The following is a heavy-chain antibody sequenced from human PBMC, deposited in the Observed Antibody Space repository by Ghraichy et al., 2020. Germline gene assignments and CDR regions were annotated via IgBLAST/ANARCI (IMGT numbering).Heavy chain of an antibody. CDR3: TRARIAVAGRRDYYYYYGMDV. J-gene: IGHJ6*02. Sequence: GSLRLSCTASGFTFGDYAMSWVRQAPGKGLEWVGFIRSKAYGGTTEYAASVKGRFTISRDDSKSIAYLQMNSLKTEDTAVYYCTRARIAVAGRRDYYYYYGMDVWGQGTTVTVSS. CDR1: GFTFGDYA. D-gene: IGHD6-19*01. V-gene: IGHV3-49*04. CDR2: IRSKAYGGTT.